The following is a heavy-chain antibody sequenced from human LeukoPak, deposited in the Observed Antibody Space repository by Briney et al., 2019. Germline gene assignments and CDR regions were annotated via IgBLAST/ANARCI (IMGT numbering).Heavy chain of an antibody. D-gene: IGHD5-24*01. CDR1: GFTLSNYW. V-gene: IGHV3-7*01. CDR3: VRGSGWLQEY. Sequence: GGSLRLSCAASGFTLSNYWMSWVRQAPGKGLKWVAIIKQDGSEKYYVDSVEGRFTISRDNTKNSLYLQMNSLSVEDTAVYYCVRGSGWLQEYWGQGTLVTVSS. CDR2: IKQDGSEK. J-gene: IGHJ4*02.